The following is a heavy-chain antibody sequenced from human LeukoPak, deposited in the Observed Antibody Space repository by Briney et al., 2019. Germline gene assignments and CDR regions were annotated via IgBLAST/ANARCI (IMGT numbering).Heavy chain of an antibody. D-gene: IGHD4-17*01. J-gene: IGHJ5*02. CDR2: INHSGST. CDR1: GGSFSGYY. Sequence: PSETLSLTCAVYGGSFSGYYWSWIRQPPGKGLEWIGEINHSGSTNYNPSLKSRVTISVDTSKNQFSLKLSSVTAADTVVYYCARGTTVTTRFDPWGQGTLVTVSS. CDR3: ARGTTVTTRFDP. V-gene: IGHV4-34*01.